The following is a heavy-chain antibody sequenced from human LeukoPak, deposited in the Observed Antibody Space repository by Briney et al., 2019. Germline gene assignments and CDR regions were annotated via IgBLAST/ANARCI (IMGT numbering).Heavy chain of an antibody. CDR3: AAVYCSNGVCYMDTSPFDP. Sequence: RASVKVSCKASGFTFTSSAMQWVRQTRGQRLEWIGWIVVGSGNTNYAQKFQERVTITRDMSTSTAYMELSNLRSEDTAVYYCAAVYCSNGVCYMDTSPFDPWGRRTLVAVSS. CDR2: IVVGSGNT. V-gene: IGHV1-58*02. J-gene: IGHJ5*02. CDR1: GFTFTSSA. D-gene: IGHD2-8*01.